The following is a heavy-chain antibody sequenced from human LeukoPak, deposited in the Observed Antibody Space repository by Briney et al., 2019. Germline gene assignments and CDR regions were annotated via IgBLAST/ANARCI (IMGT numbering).Heavy chain of an antibody. CDR3: ARDLVESSSWYLVGFDL. CDR1: GGSFSGYY. CDR2: INHSGST. J-gene: IGHJ5*02. Sequence: SETLSLTCAVYGGSFSGYYWSWIRQPPGKGLEWIGEINHSGSTNYNPSLKSRVTISVDTSKNQFSLKLSSVTAADTAVYYYARDLVESSSWYLVGFDLWGQGTLVTVSS. D-gene: IGHD6-13*01. V-gene: IGHV4-34*01.